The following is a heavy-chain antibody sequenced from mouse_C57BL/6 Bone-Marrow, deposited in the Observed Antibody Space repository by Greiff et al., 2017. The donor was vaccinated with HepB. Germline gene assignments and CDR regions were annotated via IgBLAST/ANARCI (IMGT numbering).Heavy chain of an antibody. D-gene: IGHD1-1*01. CDR2: ISYDGSN. V-gene: IGHV3-6*01. J-gene: IGHJ1*03. Sequence: EVKLMESGPGLVKPSQSLSLTCSVPGYSITSGYYWNWIRQFPGNKLEWMGYISYDGSNNYNPSLKNRISITRDTSKNQFFLKLNSVTTEDTATYYCARGNYGEWYFDVWGTGTTVTVSS. CDR3: ARGNYGEWYFDV. CDR1: GYSITSGYY.